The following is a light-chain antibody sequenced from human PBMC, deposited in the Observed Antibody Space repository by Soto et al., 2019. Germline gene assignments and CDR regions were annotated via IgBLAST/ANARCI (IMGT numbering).Light chain of an antibody. CDR1: QGITSW. Sequence: DIQMTQSPSSVSASVGDRVTITCRASQGITSWLAWYQQKPGKAPKLLIYRASNLQSGVPSRFSGRGSGTDFTLTISGLQPAEFATYYCQQTTTFPLTFGGGTKVEIK. J-gene: IGKJ4*01. CDR2: RAS. CDR3: QQTTTFPLT. V-gene: IGKV1-12*01.